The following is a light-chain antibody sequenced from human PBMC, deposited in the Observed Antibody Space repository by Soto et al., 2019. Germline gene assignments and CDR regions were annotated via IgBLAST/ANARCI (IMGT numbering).Light chain of an antibody. V-gene: IGLV1-40*01. J-gene: IGLJ2*01. CDR2: GNF. CDR1: SSSIGAGYD. Sequence: QSVLTQPPSVSGAPGQRVTISCAGGSSSIGAGYDVHWYQQLPGTAPKLLIYGNFNRPSGVPDRFSGSKSGTSASLAITGLQAGEEADYYCQSYDSSLSGVVFGGGTKVTVL. CDR3: QSYDSSLSGVV.